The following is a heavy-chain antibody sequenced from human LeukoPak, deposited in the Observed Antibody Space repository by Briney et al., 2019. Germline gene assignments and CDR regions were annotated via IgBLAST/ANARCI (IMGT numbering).Heavy chain of an antibody. CDR3: AKDKGGSYPWYYFDY. Sequence: GGSLRLSCAASGFTFDDYATHWVRQAPGKGLEWVSGISWNSGSIGYADSVKGRFTISRDNAKNSLYLQINSLRAEDTALYYCAKDKGGSYPWYYFDYWGQGTLVTVSS. V-gene: IGHV3-9*01. D-gene: IGHD1-26*01. CDR2: ISWNSGSI. CDR1: GFTFDDYA. J-gene: IGHJ4*02.